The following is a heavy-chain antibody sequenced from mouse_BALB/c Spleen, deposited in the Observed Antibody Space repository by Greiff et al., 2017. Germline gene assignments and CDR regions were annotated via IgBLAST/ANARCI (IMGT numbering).Heavy chain of an antibody. D-gene: IGHD1-1*01. CDR2: IDPSDSYT. V-gene: IGHV1S127*01. Sequence: QVQLQQPGAELVKPGASVKMSCKASGYTFTSYWMHWVKQRPGQGLEWIGVIDPSDSYTSYNQKFEGKATLTVDTSSSTAYMQLSSLTSEDSAVYYCTRGTSSHYFDYWGQGTTLTVSS. CDR1: GYTFTSYW. CDR3: TRGTSSHYFDY. J-gene: IGHJ2*01.